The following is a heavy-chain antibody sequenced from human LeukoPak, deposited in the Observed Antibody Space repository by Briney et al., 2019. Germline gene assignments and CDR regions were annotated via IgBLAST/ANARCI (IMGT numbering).Heavy chain of an antibody. D-gene: IGHD3-22*01. CDR2: ISYDGSNK. CDR1: GFTFSSYG. Sequence: GGSLRLSCAACGFTFSSYGMHWDRQAPGKGLEWVAVISYDGSNKYYADSVKGRFTISRDNSKNTLYLQMNSLRAEDTAVYYCARAYYDSSAYYEAAHYFDYWGQGTLVTVSS. CDR3: ARAYYDSSAYYEAAHYFDY. V-gene: IGHV3-30-3*01. J-gene: IGHJ4*02.